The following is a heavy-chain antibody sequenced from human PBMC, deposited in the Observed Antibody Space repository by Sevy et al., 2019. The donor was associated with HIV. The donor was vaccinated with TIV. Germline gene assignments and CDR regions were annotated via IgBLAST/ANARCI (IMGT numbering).Heavy chain of an antibody. CDR2: ISSSGKSI. CDR3: ARDLPPSATIVAHFDY. D-gene: IGHD5-12*01. Sequence: GGSLRLSCAASGFAFSSYEMNWVRQAPGKGLEWVSYISSSGKSISYADSLKGRFTISRANAKNSLYLQMNSLRAEDTAVYYCARDLPPSATIVAHFDYWGQGILVTVSS. CDR1: GFAFSSYE. J-gene: IGHJ4*02. V-gene: IGHV3-48*03.